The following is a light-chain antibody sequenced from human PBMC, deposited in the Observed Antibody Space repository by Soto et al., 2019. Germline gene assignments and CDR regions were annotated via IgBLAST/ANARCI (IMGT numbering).Light chain of an antibody. CDR3: QLYGSSRYT. CDR2: GAT. J-gene: IGKJ2*01. Sequence: EIVLTQSPGTLSLSPGERATLSCRASQSVRSSYLAWYQQKPGQAPRLLIYGATSRATGIPDRFSGSGSGTDFTLTISRLEPEDFAVYYCQLYGSSRYTFGQGTKLEIK. CDR1: QSVRSSY. V-gene: IGKV3-20*01.